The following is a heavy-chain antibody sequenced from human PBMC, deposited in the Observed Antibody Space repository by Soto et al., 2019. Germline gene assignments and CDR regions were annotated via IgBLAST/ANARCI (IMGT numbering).Heavy chain of an antibody. CDR1: GGSISSGGYS. CDR2: IYHSGST. V-gene: IGHV4-30-2*01. Sequence: SETLSLTCAVSGGSISSGGYSWSWIRQPPGKGLEWIGYIYHSGSTYYNPSLKSRVIISVDRSKNQFSLKLSSVTAADTAVYYCARDLRPNWNWFDPWGQGSLVTVSS. J-gene: IGHJ5*02. CDR3: ARDLRPNWNWFDP. D-gene: IGHD1-20*01.